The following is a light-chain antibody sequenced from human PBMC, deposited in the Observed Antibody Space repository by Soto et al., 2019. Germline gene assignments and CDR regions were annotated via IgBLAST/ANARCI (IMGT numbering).Light chain of an antibody. J-gene: IGLJ1*01. Sequence: QSLLTQPASLSGSPGQSITISCTGTSSDVGGFHSVSWYQQHPGKAPKLIIYEVSNRPSGVSNRFSGSKSGNTASLTISGLQTEDEADYYCSSYTTSSTDVFGTGTKVTVL. CDR2: EVS. CDR1: SSDVGGFHS. V-gene: IGLV2-14*01. CDR3: SSYTTSSTDV.